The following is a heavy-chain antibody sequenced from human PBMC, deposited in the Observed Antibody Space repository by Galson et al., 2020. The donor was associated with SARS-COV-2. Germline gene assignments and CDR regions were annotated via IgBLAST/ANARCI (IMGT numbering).Heavy chain of an antibody. V-gene: IGHV3-30*03. Sequence: GGSLRLSCAASGFTFSSYGMHWVRQAPGKGLEWVAVISYDGSNKYYADSVKGRFTISRDNSKNTLYLQMNSLRAEDTAVYYCARGQVGAKRYYFDYWGQGTLVTVSS. CDR3: ARGQVGAKRYYFDY. D-gene: IGHD1-26*01. J-gene: IGHJ4*02. CDR2: ISYDGSNK. CDR1: GFTFSSYG.